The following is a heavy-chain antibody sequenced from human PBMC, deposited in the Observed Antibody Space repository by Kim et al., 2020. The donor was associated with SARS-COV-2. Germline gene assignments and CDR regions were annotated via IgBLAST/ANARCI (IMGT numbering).Heavy chain of an antibody. CDR3: ASHRIAAARTPPYYYGMDV. Sequence: GESLKISCKGSGYSFTSYWIGWVRQMPGKGLEWMGIIYPGDSDTRYSPSFQGQVTISADKSISTAYLQWSSLKASDTAMYYCASHRIAAARTPPYYYGMDVWGQGTTVTVSS. D-gene: IGHD6-13*01. V-gene: IGHV5-51*01. J-gene: IGHJ6*02. CDR1: GYSFTSYW. CDR2: IYPGDSDT.